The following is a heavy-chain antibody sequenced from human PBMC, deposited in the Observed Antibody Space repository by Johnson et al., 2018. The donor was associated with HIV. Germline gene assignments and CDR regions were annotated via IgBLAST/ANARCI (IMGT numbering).Heavy chain of an antibody. D-gene: IGHD1-20*01. J-gene: IGHJ3*02. CDR2: IKSKTDGGTT. Sequence: VQLVESGGGLVKPGGSLRLSCAASGFTFSNAWMSWVRQAPGKGLEWVGRIKSKTDGGTTDYAAPVKGRFTNSRDNVKNSLYLQMNSLRTEDTAVYYCARSHNWNYVDALDIWGQGTVVTVSS. CDR3: ARSHNWNYVDALDI. CDR1: GFTFSNAW. V-gene: IGHV3-15*01.